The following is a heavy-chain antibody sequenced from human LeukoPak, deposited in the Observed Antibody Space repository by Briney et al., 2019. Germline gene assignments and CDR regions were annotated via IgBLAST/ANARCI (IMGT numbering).Heavy chain of an antibody. CDR1: GGSISSYY. Sequence: SETLSLTCTVSGGSISSYYWSWIRQPAGKGLEWIGRIYTSGSTNYNPSLKSRVTISVDTSKNQFSLKLSSVTAADTAVYYCARDGYSSGWANFDYWGQGTLVTVSS. CDR2: IYTSGST. J-gene: IGHJ4*02. D-gene: IGHD6-19*01. CDR3: ARDGYSSGWANFDY. V-gene: IGHV4-4*07.